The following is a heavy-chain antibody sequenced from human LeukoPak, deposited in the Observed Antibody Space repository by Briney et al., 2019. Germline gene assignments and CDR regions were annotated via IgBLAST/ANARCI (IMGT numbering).Heavy chain of an antibody. CDR1: GYTFTSYG. D-gene: IGHD1-26*01. Sequence: ASVKVSCKASGYTFTSYGISWARQAPGQGLEWMGWISAYNGNTNHAQKLQGRVTMTTDTSTSTAYMELRSLRSDDTAVYYCARVRGANLNDAFDIWGQGTMVTVSS. V-gene: IGHV1-18*01. J-gene: IGHJ3*02. CDR2: ISAYNGNT. CDR3: ARVRGANLNDAFDI.